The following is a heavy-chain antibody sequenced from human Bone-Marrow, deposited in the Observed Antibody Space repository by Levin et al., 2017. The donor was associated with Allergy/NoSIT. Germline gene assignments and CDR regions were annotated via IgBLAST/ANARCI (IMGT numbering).Heavy chain of an antibody. D-gene: IGHD3-3*01. Sequence: SETLSLTCSVSGASINDYYWSWMRQSPGKGLEWIGYIFSSGSTNYNPSLKSRVTISVDTSKNQFSLKVRSVTAADTAVYYCARAFNPLSIFGAPRDYAYYMDVWGKGTTVTVSS. J-gene: IGHJ6*03. CDR3: ARAFNPLSIFGAPRDYAYYMDV. CDR2: IFSSGST. CDR1: GASINDYY. V-gene: IGHV4-59*12.